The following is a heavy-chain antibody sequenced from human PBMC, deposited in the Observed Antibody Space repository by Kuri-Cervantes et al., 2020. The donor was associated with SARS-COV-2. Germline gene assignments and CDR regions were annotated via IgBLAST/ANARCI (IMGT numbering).Heavy chain of an antibody. J-gene: IGHJ4*02. CDR3: ARAYSGIYYEDY. CDR2: ISMSSTYT. CDR1: GFTFSTYS. D-gene: IGHD1-26*01. Sequence: GESLNIPCAASGFTFSTYSMNWVRQAPGKGLEWVSSISMSSTYTYYADSVKGRFTISRDNAKNSLFLQMNSLRVEDTALYYCARAYSGIYYEDYWGQGTLVTVSS. V-gene: IGHV3-21*01.